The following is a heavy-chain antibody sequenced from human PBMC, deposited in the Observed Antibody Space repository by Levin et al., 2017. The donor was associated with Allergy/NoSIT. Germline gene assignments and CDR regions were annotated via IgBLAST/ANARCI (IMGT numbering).Heavy chain of an antibody. CDR2: IYYSGST. J-gene: IGHJ6*03. V-gene: IGHV4-39*01. Sequence: SSETLSLTCTVSGGSISSSSNYWGWIRQPPGKGLEWIGSIYYSGSTYYNPSLKSRVTISVDTSKNQFSLKLSSVTAADTAVYYCARVPQSVKASSWPGEIIHYYYYMDVWGKGTTVTVSS. CDR3: ARVPQSVKASSWPGEIIHYYYYMDV. D-gene: IGHD6-13*01. CDR1: GGSISSSSNY.